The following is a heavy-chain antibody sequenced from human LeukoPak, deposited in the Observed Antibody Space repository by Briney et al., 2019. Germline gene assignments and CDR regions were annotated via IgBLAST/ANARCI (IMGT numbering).Heavy chain of an antibody. CDR3: TTMKDSSSSPSDY. CDR1: GFTFSGSA. V-gene: IGHV3-73*01. D-gene: IGHD6-6*01. CDR2: IRSKANSYAT. J-gene: IGHJ4*02. Sequence: PGGSLRLSCAASGFTFSGSAMHWVRQASGKGLEWVGRIRSKANSYATAYAASVKGRFTISRDDSKNTAYRQMNSLKTEDTAVYYCTTMKDSSSSPSDYWGQGTLVTVSS.